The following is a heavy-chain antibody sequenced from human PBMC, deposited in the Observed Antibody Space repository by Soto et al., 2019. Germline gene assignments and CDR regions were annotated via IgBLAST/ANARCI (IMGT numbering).Heavy chain of an antibody. CDR3: ARSKGVILIDY. J-gene: IGHJ4*02. CDR2: ISYDGSNK. D-gene: IGHD3-10*01. V-gene: IGHV3-30-3*01. CDR1: GFTFSSYA. Sequence: QVQLVESGGGVVQPGRSLRLSCAASGFTFSSYAMHWVRQAPGKGLEWVAVISYDGSNKYYADSVKGRFTISRDNSKNTLYLQMNSLRAEDTAVYYCARSKGVILIDYWGQGTLVTVSS.